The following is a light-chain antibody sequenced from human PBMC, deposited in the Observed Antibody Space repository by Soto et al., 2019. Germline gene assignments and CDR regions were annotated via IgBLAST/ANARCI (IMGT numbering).Light chain of an antibody. CDR1: SSNIGAGYD. Sequence: QSVLTQPPSVSGAPGQRVTISCTGSSSNIGAGYDVHWYQQLPGTAPKLLIYGNSNRPSGVPDRFSGSKSGTSASLAITGLQAEDEAYYYCQSYDSGLRGWVFGGGTKLTVL. J-gene: IGLJ3*02. CDR2: GNS. CDR3: QSYDSGLRGWV. V-gene: IGLV1-40*01.